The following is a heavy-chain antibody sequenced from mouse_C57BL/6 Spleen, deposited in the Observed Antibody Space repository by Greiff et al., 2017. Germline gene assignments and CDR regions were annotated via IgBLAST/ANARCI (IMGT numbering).Heavy chain of an antibody. V-gene: IGHV1-52*01. J-gene: IGHJ4*01. D-gene: IGHD2-5*01. CDR3: ARRRAYYSNCDYAMDY. Sequence: QVQLQQSGAELVRPGSSVKLSCKASGYTFTSYWMHWVKQRPIQGLEWIGNIDPSDSETHYNQKFKDKATLTVDKSSSTAYMQLSSLTYEDSAVYYCARRRAYYSNCDYAMDYWGQGTSVTVSS. CDR1: GYTFTSYW. CDR2: IDPSDSET.